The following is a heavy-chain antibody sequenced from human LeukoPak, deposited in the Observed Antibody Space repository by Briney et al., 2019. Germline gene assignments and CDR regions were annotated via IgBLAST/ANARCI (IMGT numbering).Heavy chain of an antibody. Sequence: PSETLSLTCAVYGGSFSGYYWSWIRQPPGKGLEWIGEINHSGSTNYNPSLKSRVTISVDTSKNQFSLKLCSVTAADTAVYYCASTTVTDAFDIWGQGTMVTVSS. D-gene: IGHD4-17*01. CDR3: ASTTVTDAFDI. CDR2: INHSGST. J-gene: IGHJ3*02. CDR1: GGSFSGYY. V-gene: IGHV4-34*01.